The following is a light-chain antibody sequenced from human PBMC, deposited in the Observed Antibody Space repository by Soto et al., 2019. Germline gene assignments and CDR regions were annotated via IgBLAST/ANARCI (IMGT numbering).Light chain of an antibody. CDR3: QHYRTS. J-gene: IGKJ4*01. Sequence: EIVLTQSPGTLSLSPGERATLSCRASQGVSSSYLAWYQQKPGQPPRLLIYGASSRATGIPDRFSGSGSGTDFPLTITRLEPEDFGVYYCQHYRTSFGGGTKVEIK. V-gene: IGKV3-20*01. CDR1: QGVSSSY. CDR2: GAS.